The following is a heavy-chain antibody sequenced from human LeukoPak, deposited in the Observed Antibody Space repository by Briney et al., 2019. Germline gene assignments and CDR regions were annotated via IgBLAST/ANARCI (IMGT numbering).Heavy chain of an antibody. D-gene: IGHD5-12*01. Sequence: SETLSLTCTVSGGSISSGGYYWSWIRQHPGKGLEWIGYIYYSGSTCYNPSLKSRVTISVDTSKNQFSLKLSSVTAADTAVYYCARAYSGYGASYFDYWGQGTLVTVSS. J-gene: IGHJ4*02. CDR2: IYYSGST. CDR1: GGSISSGGYY. V-gene: IGHV4-31*03. CDR3: ARAYSGYGASYFDY.